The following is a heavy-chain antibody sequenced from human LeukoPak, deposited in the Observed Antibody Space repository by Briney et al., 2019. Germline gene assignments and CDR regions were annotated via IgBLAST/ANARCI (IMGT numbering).Heavy chain of an antibody. J-gene: IGHJ3*02. CDR2: ISSNGRST. CDR1: GFTFSSYA. V-gene: IGHV3-64*01. D-gene: IGHD4-17*01. CDR3: ARPRYGDYGPDAFDI. Sequence: GGSLRLSCAASGFTFSSYAMHWVRQAPGKGLEYVSTISSNGRSTYYGNSVKGRFTISRDNSKNTLYLQMGSLRTEDMAVYYCARPRYGDYGPDAFDIWGQGTMVTVSS.